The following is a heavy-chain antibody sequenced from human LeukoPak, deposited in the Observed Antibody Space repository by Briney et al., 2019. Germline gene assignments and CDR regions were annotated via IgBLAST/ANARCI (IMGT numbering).Heavy chain of an antibody. V-gene: IGHV4-38-2*02. CDR1: GYSISSGYY. Sequence: PSETLSLTCTLSGYSISSGYYWGWIRQPPGQGLEWIGSIYHSGSTYYNPSLKSRVTISVDTSKNQFSLKLSSVTAADTAVYYCAKDPRVSHYVWGSYQHSNWFDPWGQGTLVTVSS. J-gene: IGHJ5*02. D-gene: IGHD3-16*01. CDR3: AKDPRVSHYVWGSYQHSNWFDP. CDR2: IYHSGST.